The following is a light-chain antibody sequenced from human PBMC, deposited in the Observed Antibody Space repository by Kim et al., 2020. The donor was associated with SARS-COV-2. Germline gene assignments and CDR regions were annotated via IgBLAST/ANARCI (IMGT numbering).Light chain of an antibody. CDR1: QTLSGR. Sequence: ATLPASVGDRVTITCRASQTLSGRLAWYQQKPGKAPKLLIFDASTLESGVPSRFRGSGSGTDFILTISSLQPDDSATYYCQHRKTFGQGTKVDIK. V-gene: IGKV1-5*01. CDR2: DAS. J-gene: IGKJ1*01. CDR3: QHRKT.